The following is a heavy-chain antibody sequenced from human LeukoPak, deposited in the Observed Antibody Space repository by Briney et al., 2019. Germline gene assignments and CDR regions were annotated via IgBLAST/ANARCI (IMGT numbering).Heavy chain of an antibody. D-gene: IGHD2-2*01. J-gene: IGHJ4*02. V-gene: IGHV4-59*01. CDR2: IYYSGST. Sequence: SETLSLTCTVSGGSISSYYWSWIRQPPGKGLEWIGYIYYSGSTNYNPSLKSRVTISVDTSKNQFSLKLSSVTAADTAVYYCARDGGLGYCSSTSCYVFDYWGQGTLVTVSS. CDR1: GGSISSYY. CDR3: ARDGGLGYCSSTSCYVFDY.